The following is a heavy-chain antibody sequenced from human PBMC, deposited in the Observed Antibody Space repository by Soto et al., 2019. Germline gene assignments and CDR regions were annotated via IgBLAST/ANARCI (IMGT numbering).Heavy chain of an antibody. CDR1: GYTFTGYY. CDR3: TRDGDFWSGYPNWFDP. J-gene: IGHJ5*02. D-gene: IGHD3-3*01. CDR2: ISAYNGNT. V-gene: IGHV1-18*04. Sequence: VKVSCKASGYTFTGYYMHWVRQAPGQGLEWMGWISAYNGNTNYAQKLQGRVTMTTDTSTSTAYMELRSLRSDDTAVYYCTRDGDFWSGYPNWFDPWGQGTLVTVSS.